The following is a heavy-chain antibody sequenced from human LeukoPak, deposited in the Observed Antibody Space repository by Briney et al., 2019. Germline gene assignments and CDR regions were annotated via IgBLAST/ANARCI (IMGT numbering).Heavy chain of an antibody. CDR2: IIPIFGTA. CDR1: GGTFSSYA. D-gene: IGHD3-3*01. CDR3: ARGGYYDFWSGYEYNWFDP. Sequence: ASVKVSCKASGGTFSSYAISWVRQAPGQGLEWMGGIIPIFGTANYAQKSQGRVTITRDESTSTAYMELRSLRSDDTAVYYCARGGYYDFWSGYEYNWFDPWGQGTLVTVSS. J-gene: IGHJ5*02. V-gene: IGHV1-69*05.